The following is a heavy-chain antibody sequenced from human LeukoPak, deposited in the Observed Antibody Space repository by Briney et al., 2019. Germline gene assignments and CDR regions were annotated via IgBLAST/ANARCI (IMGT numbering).Heavy chain of an antibody. V-gene: IGHV1-69*04. Sequence: SVKVSCKASGGTFGSYAISWVRQAPGQGLEWMGRIIPILGIANYAQKFQGRVTITADKSTSTAYMELSSLRSEDTAVYYCARDEGAADVDYWGRGTLVTVSS. CDR3: ARDEGAADVDY. CDR1: GGTFGSYA. CDR2: IIPILGIA. J-gene: IGHJ4*02. D-gene: IGHD6-25*01.